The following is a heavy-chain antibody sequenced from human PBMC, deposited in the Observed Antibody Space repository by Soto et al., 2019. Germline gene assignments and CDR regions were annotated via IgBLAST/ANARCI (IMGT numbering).Heavy chain of an antibody. D-gene: IGHD3-22*01. CDR2: ISSSSSVI. V-gene: IGHV3-48*02. J-gene: IGHJ3*02. CDR3: ARVAAGATSYYSGSGYDDPSDI. Sequence: ESGGDLVQRGGSLRLSCAVSGFTFNMYSMNWVRQAPGKGLEWVSYISSSSSVIYYADSVKGRFTVARDNAKNALYLQMNSLRDGDTAVYYCARVAAGATSYYSGSGYDDPSDIWGQGTMVTVSS. CDR1: GFTFNMYS.